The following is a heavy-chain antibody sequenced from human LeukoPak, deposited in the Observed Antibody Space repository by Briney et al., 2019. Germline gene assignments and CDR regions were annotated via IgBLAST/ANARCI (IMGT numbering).Heavy chain of an antibody. Sequence: PSETLSLTCAVYGGSFSGYYWSWIRQPPGKGLEWIGEINHMVSTNYNPSLKSRVTISVDTSKNQFSLKLSSVTAADTAVYYCARGRYCSSTSCYSRWFDPWGQGTLVTVSS. CDR1: GGSFSGYY. V-gene: IGHV4-34*01. CDR3: ARGRYCSSTSCYSRWFDP. CDR2: INHMVST. D-gene: IGHD2-2*01. J-gene: IGHJ5*02.